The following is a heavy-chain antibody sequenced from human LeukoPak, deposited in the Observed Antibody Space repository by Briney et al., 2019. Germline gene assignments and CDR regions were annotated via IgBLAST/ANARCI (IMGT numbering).Heavy chain of an antibody. CDR2: INPNSGGT. D-gene: IGHD3-16*02. CDR1: GYTLTELS. V-gene: IGHV1-2*02. CDR3: ATDYGLGRLRLGELSPFDY. J-gene: IGHJ4*02. Sequence: ASVKVSCKVSGYTLTELSMHWVRQAPGQGLEWMGWINPNSGGTNYAQKFQGRVTMTRDTSISTAYMELSSLRSEDTAVYYCATDYGLGRLRLGELSPFDYWGQGTLVTVSS.